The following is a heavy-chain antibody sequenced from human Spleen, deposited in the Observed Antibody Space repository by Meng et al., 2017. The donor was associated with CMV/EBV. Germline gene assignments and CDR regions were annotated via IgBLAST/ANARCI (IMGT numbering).Heavy chain of an antibody. CDR1: GFTFSSYA. V-gene: IGHV3-23*01. CDR2: VTGSGGST. CDR3: AKAFSSSWYREYYDS. D-gene: IGHD6-13*01. Sequence: GESLKISCAASGFTFSSYAMSWVRQAPGEGLEWVSAVTGSGGSTYYADSVKGRFTISRDNSKNTLYLQMNSLRVEDTAVYYCAKAFSSSWYREYYDSWGQGTLVTVSS. J-gene: IGHJ4*02.